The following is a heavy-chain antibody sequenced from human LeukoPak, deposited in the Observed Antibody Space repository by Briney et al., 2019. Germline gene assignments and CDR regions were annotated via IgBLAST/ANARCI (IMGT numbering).Heavy chain of an antibody. D-gene: IGHD1-26*01. CDR1: GGSIGSGGYY. CDR2: IYYSGST. J-gene: IGHJ3*02. CDR3: AREVSNSGSYKGVRAFDI. Sequence: SETLSLTCTVSGGSIGSGGYYWSWIRQHPGKGLEWIGYIYYSGSTYYNPSLKSRAIISVDTSKNQFSLKLSSVTAADTAVYYCAREVSNSGSYKGVRAFDIWGQGTMVTVSS. V-gene: IGHV4-31*03.